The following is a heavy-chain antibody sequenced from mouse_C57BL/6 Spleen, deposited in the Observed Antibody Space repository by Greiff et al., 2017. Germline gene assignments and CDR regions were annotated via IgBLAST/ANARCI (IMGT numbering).Heavy chain of an antibody. CDR2: INPGSGGT. Sequence: VQLQESGAELVRPGTSVKVSCKASGYAFTNYLIAWVKQRPGQGLEWIGVINPGSGGTNYNEKFKGKATLTADKSSSTAYMQLSSLTSEDSAVYFCARRVARGAMDYWGQGTSVTVSS. J-gene: IGHJ4*01. V-gene: IGHV1-54*01. D-gene: IGHD1-1*02. CDR1: GYAFTNYL. CDR3: ARRVARGAMDY.